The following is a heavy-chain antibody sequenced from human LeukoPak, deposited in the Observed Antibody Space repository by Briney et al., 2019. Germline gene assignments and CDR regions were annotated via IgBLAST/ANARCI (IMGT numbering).Heavy chain of an antibody. CDR2: ISSSSSYI. CDR3: ARDGAYCGGDCYPYYFDY. CDR1: GFTFSSYS. V-gene: IGHV3-21*01. Sequence: GGSLRLSCAASGFTFSSYSMNWVRQAPGKGLEWVSSISSSSSYICYADSVKGRFTISRDNAKNSLYLQMNSLRAEDTAVYYCARDGAYCGGDCYPYYFDYWGQGTLVTVSS. D-gene: IGHD2-21*01. J-gene: IGHJ4*02.